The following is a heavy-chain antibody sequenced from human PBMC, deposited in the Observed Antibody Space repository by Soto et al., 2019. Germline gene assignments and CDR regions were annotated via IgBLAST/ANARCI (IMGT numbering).Heavy chain of an antibody. Sequence: SQTLSLTGAISGDSVSNNSAAWNWIRQSPSRGLEWLGRTYYRSKWYNDYAVSVKSRITINPDTSKNQFSLQLNSVTPEDTAVYYCARIRQLATYYYYGMDGWGQGTTVTV. CDR3: ARIRQLATYYYYGMDG. CDR1: GDSVSNNSAA. CDR2: TYYRSKWYN. D-gene: IGHD6-6*01. J-gene: IGHJ6*02. V-gene: IGHV6-1*01.